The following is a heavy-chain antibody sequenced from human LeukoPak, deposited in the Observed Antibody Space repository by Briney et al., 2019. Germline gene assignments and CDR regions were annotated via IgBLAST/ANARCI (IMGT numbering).Heavy chain of an antibody. CDR1: GFTFSSYS. Sequence: GGSLRLSCAASGFTFSSYSMNWVRQAPGKGLEWVSSISSSSSYIYYADSVKGRFSISRDNAKNSLYLQMNSLRAEDTAVYYCARDLYTSGWPNPYPYDYWGQGTLVTVSS. V-gene: IGHV3-21*01. D-gene: IGHD6-19*01. CDR3: ARDLYTSGWPNPYPYDY. J-gene: IGHJ4*02. CDR2: ISSSSSYI.